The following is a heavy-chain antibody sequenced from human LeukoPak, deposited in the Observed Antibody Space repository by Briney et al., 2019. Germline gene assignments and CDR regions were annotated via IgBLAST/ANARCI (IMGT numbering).Heavy chain of an antibody. CDR2: ISSSGSTI. D-gene: IGHD2-2*01. Sequence: GGSLRLSCAASGFTFSSYEMNWVRQAPGKGLERVSYISSSGSTIYYADSVKGRFTISRDNAKNSLYLQMNSLRAEDTAVYYCAGGQDIVVVPAAMRPRGKTYYFDYWGQGTLVTVSS. J-gene: IGHJ4*02. CDR3: AGGQDIVVVPAAMRPRGKTYYFDY. V-gene: IGHV3-48*03. CDR1: GFTFSSYE.